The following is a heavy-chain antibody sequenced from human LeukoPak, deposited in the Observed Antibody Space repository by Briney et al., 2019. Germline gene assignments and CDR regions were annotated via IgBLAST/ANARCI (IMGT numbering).Heavy chain of an antibody. CDR1: AGSISSGTHY. V-gene: IGHV4-31*03. CDR3: ARWGAPRGFDI. CDR2: IYYSGST. D-gene: IGHD1-26*01. Sequence: SQTLSLTCTVSAGSISSGTHYWSWIRQHPGKGLGWIGYIYYSGSTYYNLSLKSRVSISVNTSKNQFSLELSSVTAADTAVYYCARWGAPRGFDIWGQGTMVTVSS. J-gene: IGHJ3*02.